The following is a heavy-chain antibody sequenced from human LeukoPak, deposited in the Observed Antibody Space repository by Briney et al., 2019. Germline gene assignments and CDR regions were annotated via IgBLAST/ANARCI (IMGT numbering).Heavy chain of an antibody. V-gene: IGHV1-69*05. Sequence: ASVKVSCKASGGTFSSYAISWVRQAPGQGLEWMGRIIPIFGTANYAQKFQGRVTITTDESTSTAYMELSSLRSEDTAVYYCASGPHYYGACYWGQGTLVTVFS. CDR2: IIPIFGTA. CDR3: ASGPHYYGACY. CDR1: GGTFSSYA. J-gene: IGHJ4*02. D-gene: IGHD3-10*01.